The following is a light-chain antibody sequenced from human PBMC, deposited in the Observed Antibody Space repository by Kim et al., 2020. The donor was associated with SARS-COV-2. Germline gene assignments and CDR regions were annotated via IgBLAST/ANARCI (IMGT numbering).Light chain of an antibody. CDR2: GAS. J-gene: IGKJ4*01. CDR3: QQYNDWPLIS. Sequence: SPAESVSPARMASQSVRNNFTWYQQRPGQDPRLIRYGASTRATDIPARFSGSGSGTEFTLTIRSLQSEDLAVYYCQQYNDWPLISFGGGTTVDIK. CDR1: QSVRNN. V-gene: IGKV3-15*01.